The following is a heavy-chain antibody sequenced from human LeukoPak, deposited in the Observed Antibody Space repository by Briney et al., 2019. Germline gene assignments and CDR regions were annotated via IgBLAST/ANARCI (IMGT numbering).Heavy chain of an antibody. CDR1: GFTFSDYW. V-gene: IGHV3-7*01. J-gene: IGHJ4*02. CDR2: IKQDGNEK. Sequence: GGSLRLSCATSGFTFSDYWMNWVRQAPGKGLEWVANIKQDGNEKYYVGSVKGRFTISRDNTKNSLYLQMNNLRAEDTAVYYCARSTDYWGQGTLVTVSS. D-gene: IGHD5/OR15-5a*01. CDR3: ARSTDY.